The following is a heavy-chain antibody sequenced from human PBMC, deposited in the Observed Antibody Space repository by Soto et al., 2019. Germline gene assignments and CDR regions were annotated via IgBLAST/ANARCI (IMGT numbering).Heavy chain of an antibody. D-gene: IGHD3-22*01. CDR3: ARDYFDSSDYTTNWFDP. CDR1: GDSISNSRFY. J-gene: IGHJ5*02. V-gene: IGHV4-39*01. CDR2: IYHTGNA. Sequence: QLQLKESGPGLVKSSETLSLTCSVSGDSISNSRFYWAWIRQPPGEGLEWIGSIYHTGNAYYNPSLKSRVTIFVDTSKNQFSLKSTSVTAADTALYYCARDYFDSSDYTTNWFDPWGQGALVTVSS.